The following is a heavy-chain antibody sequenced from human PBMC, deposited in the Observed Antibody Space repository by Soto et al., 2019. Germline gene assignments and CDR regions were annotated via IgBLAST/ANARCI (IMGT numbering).Heavy chain of an antibody. V-gene: IGHV3-74*01. D-gene: IGHD3-10*01. Sequence: GGSLRLSCAASGFTFSSSWMHWVRQAPGKGLVWVSRINSDGSSTSYADSVKGRFTITRDNAKNTLYLQMNSLRAEDTAVYYCARDIERTMAHPPHYGMDVWGQGTTVTVSS. CDR2: INSDGSST. CDR1: GFTFSSSW. CDR3: ARDIERTMAHPPHYGMDV. J-gene: IGHJ6*02.